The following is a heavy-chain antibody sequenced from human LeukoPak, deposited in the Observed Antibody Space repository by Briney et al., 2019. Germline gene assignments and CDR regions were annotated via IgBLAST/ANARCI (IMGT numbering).Heavy chain of an antibody. J-gene: IGHJ6*03. V-gene: IGHV5-51*01. D-gene: IGHD5-18*01. Sequence: GESLKISCKGSGYSFTNYWIGWVRQLPGKGLEWMGIIYPGDSDTRYSPSFQGQVTISAAKSISTAYLQWSSLKASDTAMYYCARGGYSPMSDYYYYYYMDVWGKGTTVTVSS. CDR1: GYSFTNYW. CDR2: IYPGDSDT. CDR3: ARGGYSPMSDYYYYYYMDV.